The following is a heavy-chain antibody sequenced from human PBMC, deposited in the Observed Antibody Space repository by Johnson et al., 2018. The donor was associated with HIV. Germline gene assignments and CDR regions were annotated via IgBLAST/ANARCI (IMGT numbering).Heavy chain of an antibody. CDR1: GFTFSSYA. J-gene: IGHJ3*02. D-gene: IGHD2-21*02. CDR2: ISYDGSNK. Sequence: VQLVESGGGVVQPGRSLRLSCAASGFTFSSYAMHWVRQAPGKGLEWVAVISYDGSNKYYADSVKGRFTISRDNSKNTLYLQMNSLRDEDTAVYYCARDRGPRGVTASHDGNSGAFDIWGQGTMVTVSS. V-gene: IGHV3-30-3*01. CDR3: ARDRGPRGVTASHDGNSGAFDI.